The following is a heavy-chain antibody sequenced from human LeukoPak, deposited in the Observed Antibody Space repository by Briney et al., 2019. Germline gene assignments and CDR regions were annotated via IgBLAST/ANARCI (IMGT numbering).Heavy chain of an antibody. CDR2: ISWNSAII. CDR1: GFTFDDYA. J-gene: IGHJ4*02. CDR3: AKAPGSGSYRTIDY. Sequence: GRSLRLSCEASGFTFDDYAMHWVRQGPGEGLEWVSAISWNSAIIGYADSVKGRFTISRDNAKNSLYLQMKSLRAEDTAFYYCAKAPGSGSYRTIDYWGQGTLVTVSS. V-gene: IGHV3-9*01. D-gene: IGHD1-26*01.